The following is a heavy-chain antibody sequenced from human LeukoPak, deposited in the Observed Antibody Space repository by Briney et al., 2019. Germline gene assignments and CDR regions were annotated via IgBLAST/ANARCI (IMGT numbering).Heavy chain of an antibody. CDR2: ISYDGSNK. J-gene: IGHJ4*02. CDR3: ARDDLPWGIARPLGY. V-gene: IGHV3-30-3*01. Sequence: GGSLRLSCAASGFTFSSYAMHWVRQAPGKGLEWVAVISYDGSNKYYADSVKGRFTISRDNSKNTLYLQMNSLRAEDTVVYYCARDDLPWGIARPLGYWGQGTLVTVSS. CDR1: GFTFSSYA. D-gene: IGHD6-6*01.